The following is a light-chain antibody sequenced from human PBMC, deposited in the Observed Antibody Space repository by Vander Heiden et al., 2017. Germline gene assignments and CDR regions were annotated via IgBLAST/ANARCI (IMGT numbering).Light chain of an antibody. CDR3: QESHSTPPWT. Sequence: DLQMTQSPSSLSASVGDRVTITCRASQNINTYLNWYQQKPGKAPKLLIYAASSLLSGVPSRFSANGSGTDFTLTISGLLPEDFATYYCQESHSTPPWTFGQGTKVEIK. V-gene: IGKV1-39*01. CDR1: QNINTY. J-gene: IGKJ1*01. CDR2: AAS.